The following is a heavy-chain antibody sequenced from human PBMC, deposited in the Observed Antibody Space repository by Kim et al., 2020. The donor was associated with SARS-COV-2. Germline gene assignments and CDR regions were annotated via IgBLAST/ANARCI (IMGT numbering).Heavy chain of an antibody. CDR1: GFTFSTYA. V-gene: IGHV3-23*01. J-gene: IGHJ4*01. Sequence: GGSLRLSCAASGFTFSTYAMSWVRQAPGKGLEWVSAVSGSGVHTYYADSVKGRFTISRDSSKNTLYLLMSGLIAEDTALYYCAKALVTGGYAYERGADY. CDR3: AKALVTGGYAYERGADY. D-gene: IGHD2-8*02. CDR2: VSGSGVHT.